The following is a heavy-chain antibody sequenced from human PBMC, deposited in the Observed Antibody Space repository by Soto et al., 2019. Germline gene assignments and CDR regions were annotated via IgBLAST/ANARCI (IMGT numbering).Heavy chain of an antibody. CDR1: GFTFSSYG. Sequence: GGSLRLSCAASGFTFSSYGMNWVRQAPGKGLQCVSFISGSNGTTYYADSVRGRFTISRDNSRNTLYLQMNSLRADDTAVYYCARAREDLDYWGQGSLVTVSS. D-gene: IGHD1-26*01. J-gene: IGHJ4*02. CDR2: ISGSNGTT. CDR3: ARAREDLDY. V-gene: IGHV3-48*01.